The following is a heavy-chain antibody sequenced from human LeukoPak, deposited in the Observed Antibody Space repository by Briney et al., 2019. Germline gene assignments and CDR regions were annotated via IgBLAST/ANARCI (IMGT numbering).Heavy chain of an antibody. D-gene: IGHD4-17*01. V-gene: IGHV3-20*04. Sequence: PGGSLRLSCAASGFTFDDYGMSWVRQAPGKGLEWVSGINWNGGSTGYADSVKGRFTISRDNAKNSLYLQMNSLRAEDTALYYCARANYYGDYFSWRDAFDIWGQGTMVTVSS. J-gene: IGHJ3*02. CDR2: INWNGGST. CDR3: ARANYYGDYFSWRDAFDI. CDR1: GFTFDDYG.